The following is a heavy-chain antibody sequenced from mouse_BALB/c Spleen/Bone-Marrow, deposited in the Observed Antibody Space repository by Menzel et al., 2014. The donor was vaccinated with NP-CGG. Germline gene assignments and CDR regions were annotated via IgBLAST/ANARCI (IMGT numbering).Heavy chain of an antibody. D-gene: IGHD1-1*01. Sequence: EVKVVESGGGLVQPGGSRKLSCAASGFTFSSFGMHWVRQAPEKGLEWVAYISSGSSTIYYADTVKGRFTISRDNPKNTLFLQMTSLSSEDTAMYYCASSPYGYFDYWGQGTTLTVSS. J-gene: IGHJ2*01. CDR3: ASSPYGYFDY. CDR2: ISSGSSTI. V-gene: IGHV5-17*02. CDR1: GFTFSSFG.